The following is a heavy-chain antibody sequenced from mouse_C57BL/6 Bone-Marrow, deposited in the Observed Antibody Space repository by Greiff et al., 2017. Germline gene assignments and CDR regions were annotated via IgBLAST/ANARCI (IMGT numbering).Heavy chain of an antibody. CDR2: ISDGGSYT. D-gene: IGHD1-1*01. J-gene: IGHJ3*01. V-gene: IGHV5-4*03. CDR3: ARGYYGSRAWFAY. Sequence: EVMLVESGGGLVKPGGSLKLSCAASGFTFSSYAMSWVRQTPEKRLEWVATISDGGSYTYYPDNVKGRFPLSRDNAKNNLYLQMSHLKSEDTAMYYCARGYYGSRAWFAYWGQGTLVTVSA. CDR1: GFTFSSYA.